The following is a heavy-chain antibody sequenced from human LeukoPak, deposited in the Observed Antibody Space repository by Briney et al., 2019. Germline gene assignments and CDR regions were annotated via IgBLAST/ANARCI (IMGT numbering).Heavy chain of an antibody. Sequence: GGSLRLSCAASGFTFSNAWMSWVRQAPGKGLEWVGRIKSKTDGGTTDYAAPVKGRFTISRDDSKNTLYLQMNSLKTEDTAVYYCTTTIVGATQGVYWGQGTLVTVSS. V-gene: IGHV3-15*01. J-gene: IGHJ4*02. CDR2: IKSKTDGGTT. CDR3: TTTIVGATQGVY. CDR1: GFTFSNAW. D-gene: IGHD1-26*01.